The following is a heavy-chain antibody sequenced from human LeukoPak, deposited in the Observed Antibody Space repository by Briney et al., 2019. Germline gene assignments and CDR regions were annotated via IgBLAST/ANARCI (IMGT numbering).Heavy chain of an antibody. CDR2: ISSSATYI. D-gene: IGHD1-26*01. Sequence: GGSLRLSCGASGFTFSSYSMEWVRQAPGKGLEWISSISSSATYIYYADSVRGRFTISRDNAKNSVYLQMNSLTADDTAVYYCARLSGSYGAYYLDFWGQGTLVTVSS. V-gene: IGHV3-21*01. CDR1: GFTFSSYS. J-gene: IGHJ4*02. CDR3: ARLSGSYGAYYLDF.